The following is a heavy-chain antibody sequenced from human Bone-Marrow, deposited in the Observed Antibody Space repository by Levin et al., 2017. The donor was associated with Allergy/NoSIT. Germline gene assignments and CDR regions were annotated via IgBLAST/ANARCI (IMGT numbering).Heavy chain of an antibody. D-gene: IGHD1-1*01. CDR3: ARDGGVTGTTRLDY. Sequence: SCAASGFKFSDHYMSWIRQAPGKGPEWVSFISFSGNTIYYTDSVKGRFTISRDNAKNSLYLQMDSLRAEDTGVYYCARDGGVTGTTRLDYWGQGTPVIVSS. V-gene: IGHV3-11*01. CDR2: ISFSGNTI. CDR1: GFKFSDHY. J-gene: IGHJ4*02.